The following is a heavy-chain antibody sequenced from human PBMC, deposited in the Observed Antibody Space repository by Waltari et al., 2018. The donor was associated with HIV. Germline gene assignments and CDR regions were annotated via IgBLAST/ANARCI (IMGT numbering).Heavy chain of an antibody. V-gene: IGHV3-74*03. CDR3: ARSLYYDFWSAYPPDY. CDR1: GFTFSSYW. Sequence: EVKLVESGGRLVQPRGSLRLSCVASGFTFSSYWMHWVRQAPGKGLGWSSRVSSDGNSTVYADSVKGRFTISRDNAKNTLFLQMNSLRVEDTAVYFCARSLYYDFWSAYPPDYWGQGTRVTVSS. CDR2: VSSDGNST. J-gene: IGHJ4*02. D-gene: IGHD3-3*01.